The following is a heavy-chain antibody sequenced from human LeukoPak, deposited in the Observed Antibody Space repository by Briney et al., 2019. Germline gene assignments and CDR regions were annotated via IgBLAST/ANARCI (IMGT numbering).Heavy chain of an antibody. Sequence: GGSLRLSCAASGFTFSSHCMNWVRQAPGKGLEWVSSISSSSSYIYYADSVKGRFTISRDNAKNSLYLQMNSLRAEDTAVYYCAGYKPYYYDSSNDAFDIWGQGTMVTVSS. J-gene: IGHJ3*02. CDR1: GFTFSSHC. CDR2: ISSSSSYI. CDR3: AGYKPYYYDSSNDAFDI. D-gene: IGHD3-22*01. V-gene: IGHV3-21*01.